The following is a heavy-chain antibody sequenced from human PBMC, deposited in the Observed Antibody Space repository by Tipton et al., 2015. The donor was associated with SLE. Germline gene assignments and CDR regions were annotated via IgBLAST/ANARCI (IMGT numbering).Heavy chain of an antibody. CDR1: GGSISSGGYY. Sequence: TLSLTCTVSGGSISSGGYYWSWVRQPPGRGPEWIGYIYYTGSTNYNPPLKSRVTISVDTSKNQFSLKLSSVTAADTAVYYCASVAGTSYNWFDPWGQGTLVTVSS. D-gene: IGHD6-19*01. CDR3: ASVAGTSYNWFDP. J-gene: IGHJ5*02. CDR2: IYYTGST. V-gene: IGHV4-61*08.